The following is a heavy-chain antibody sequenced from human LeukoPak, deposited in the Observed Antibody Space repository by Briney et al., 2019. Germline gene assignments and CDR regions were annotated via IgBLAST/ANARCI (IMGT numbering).Heavy chain of an antibody. V-gene: IGHV3-74*01. CDR3: ARDPPFIIGTTFFDY. J-gene: IGHJ4*02. CDR1: GFTFSSYW. Sequence: PGGSLRLSCAASGFTFSSYWMQWVRQAPGKGLVWVSRIDGDGSSTNYADSVKGRFTISRDNAKNSLYLQMNSLRAEDTAVYYCARDPPFIIGTTFFDYWGQGTLVTVSS. D-gene: IGHD1-20*01. CDR2: IDGDGSST.